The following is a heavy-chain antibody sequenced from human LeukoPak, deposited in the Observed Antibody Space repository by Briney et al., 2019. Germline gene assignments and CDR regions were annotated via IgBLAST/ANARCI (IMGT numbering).Heavy chain of an antibody. V-gene: IGHV4-59*08. CDR2: IYYSGST. Sequence: SETLSLTCTVSGGSINTYYWSWIRQPPGKGLESIGYIYYSGSTNYNPSLKGRVTISVDTSKNQFSLKLSSVTAADTAVYYCARHYCSGGGCYYFDYWGQGTLVSVSS. CDR1: GGSINTYY. D-gene: IGHD2-15*01. CDR3: ARHYCSGGGCYYFDY. J-gene: IGHJ4*02.